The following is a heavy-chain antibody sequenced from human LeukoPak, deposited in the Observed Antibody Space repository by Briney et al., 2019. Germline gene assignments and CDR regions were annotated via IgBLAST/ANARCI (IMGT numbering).Heavy chain of an antibody. V-gene: IGHV3-23*01. CDR3: AKDSTGYYNPYYYYGMDV. D-gene: IGHD3-9*01. CDR1: GFTFSSYA. Sequence: GGSLRLSCAASGFTFSSYAMSWVRQAPGKGLEWVSTISGSGDSTYYADSVKVRFTISRDNSKNTLYLQMNSLRAEDTAVYYCAKDSTGYYNPYYYYGMDVWGQGTTVTVSS. J-gene: IGHJ6*02. CDR2: ISGSGDST.